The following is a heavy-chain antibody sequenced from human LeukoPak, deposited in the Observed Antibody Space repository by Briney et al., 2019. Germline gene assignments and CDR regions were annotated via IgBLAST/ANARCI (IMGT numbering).Heavy chain of an antibody. CDR2: ISGSGGST. D-gene: IGHD3-22*01. V-gene: IGHV3-23*01. Sequence: PGGSLRLSCAASGFTFSSYAMSWVRQAPGKGLEWVSAISGSGGSTYYADSVKGRFTISRDNSKNTLYLQMNSLRAEDTAVYYCAKDQLGGAEWGRSSSSGYEADYWGQGTLVTVSS. CDR3: AKDQLGGAEWGRSSSSGYEADY. CDR1: GFTFSSYA. J-gene: IGHJ4*02.